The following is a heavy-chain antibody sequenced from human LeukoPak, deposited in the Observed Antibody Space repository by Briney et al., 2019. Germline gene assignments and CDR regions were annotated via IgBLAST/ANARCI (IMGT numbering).Heavy chain of an antibody. CDR1: GGSFSGYY. J-gene: IGHJ4*02. D-gene: IGHD6-6*01. CDR2: INHSGST. V-gene: IGHV4-34*01. Sequence: PSETLSLTCAVCGGSFSGYYWSWIRQPPGKGLEWIGEINHSGSTNYNPSLKGRVTISVDTSKNQFSLKLSSVTAADTAVYYCARLGKRAAPSDYWGQGTLVTVSS. CDR3: ARLGKRAAPSDY.